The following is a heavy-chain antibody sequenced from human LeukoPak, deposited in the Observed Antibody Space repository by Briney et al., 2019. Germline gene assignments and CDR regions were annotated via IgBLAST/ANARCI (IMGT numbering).Heavy chain of an antibody. D-gene: IGHD6-13*01. CDR2: INHSGST. Sequence: SETLSLTCAVYGGSFSGYYWSWIRQPPGKGLEWIGEINHSGSTNYNPSLKSRVTISVDTSKNQFSLKLSSVTAADTAVYYCARLVAAASSNWFDPWGQGTLVTVSS. CDR1: GGSFSGYY. CDR3: ARLVAAASSNWFDP. V-gene: IGHV4-34*01. J-gene: IGHJ5*02.